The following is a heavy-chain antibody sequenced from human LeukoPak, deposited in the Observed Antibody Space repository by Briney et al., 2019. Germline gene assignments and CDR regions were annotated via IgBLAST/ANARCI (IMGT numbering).Heavy chain of an antibody. Sequence: GGSLRLSCAASGFTFSSYSMNWVRQAPGKGLEWVSSISSSSSYIYYADSVKGRFTISRDNAKNSLYLQMNSLRAEDTALYHCARVGYYYYYYMDVWGKGTTVTVSS. V-gene: IGHV3-21*04. J-gene: IGHJ6*03. CDR1: GFTFSSYS. CDR3: ARVGYYYYYYMDV. CDR2: ISSSSSYI. D-gene: IGHD2-15*01.